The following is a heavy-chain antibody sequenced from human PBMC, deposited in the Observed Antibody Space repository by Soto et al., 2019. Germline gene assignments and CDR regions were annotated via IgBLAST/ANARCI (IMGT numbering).Heavy chain of an antibody. D-gene: IGHD1-26*01. CDR1: GFTFSSYS. CDR3: ARPGSYFGDPDY. CDR2: ISSSSSYI. V-gene: IGHV3-21*01. J-gene: IGHJ4*02. Sequence: EVQLVESGGGLVKPGGSLRLSCAASGFTFSSYSMNRVRQAPGKGLEWVSSISSSSSYIYYADSVKGRFTISRDNAKNSLYLQMNSLRAEDTAVYYCARPGSYFGDPDYWGQGTLVTVSS.